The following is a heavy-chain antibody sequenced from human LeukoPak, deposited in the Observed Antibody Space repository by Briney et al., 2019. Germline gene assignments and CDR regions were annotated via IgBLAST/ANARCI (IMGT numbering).Heavy chain of an antibody. V-gene: IGHV3-23*01. CDR1: GFTFSNYA. J-gene: IGHJ4*02. D-gene: IGHD1-26*01. CDR2: ITGSGGRT. CDR3: AKVRSGKNPWAGGFDS. Sequence: DPGGSLRLSCAASGFTFSNYAMNWVRQTPGKGLEWVSSITGSGGRTYYADSVKGRFAISRDMSYNTLYLQMDTLRAEDTATYYCAKVRSGKNPWAGGFDSWGRGTLVTVTS.